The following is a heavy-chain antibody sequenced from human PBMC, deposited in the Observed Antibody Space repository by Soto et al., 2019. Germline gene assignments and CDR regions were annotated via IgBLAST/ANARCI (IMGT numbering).Heavy chain of an antibody. J-gene: IGHJ4*02. V-gene: IGHV3-21*01. D-gene: IGHD3-10*01. Sequence: GGSLRLSCAASGFTFSSYSMNWVRQAPGKGLEWVSSISSSSSYIYYADSVKGRFTISRDNAKNSLYLQMNSLRAEDTAVYYCARDGRGSGCYSLFHDWGQGTLVTVSS. CDR1: GFTFSSYS. CDR2: ISSSSSYI. CDR3: ARDGRGSGCYSLFHD.